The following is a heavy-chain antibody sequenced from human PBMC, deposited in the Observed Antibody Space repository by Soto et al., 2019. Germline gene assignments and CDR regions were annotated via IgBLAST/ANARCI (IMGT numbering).Heavy chain of an antibody. V-gene: IGHV3-43*01. D-gene: IGHD6-13*01. CDR1: GFTFDDYT. CDR3: AKDPAPHSSSWSTFDY. CDR2: ISWDGGST. J-gene: IGHJ4*02. Sequence: VGSLRLSCAASGFTFDDYTMHWVRQAPGKGLEWVSLISWDGGSTYYADSVKGRFTISRDNSKNSLYLQMNSLRTEDTALYYCAKDPAPHSSSWSTFDYWGQGTLVTVSS.